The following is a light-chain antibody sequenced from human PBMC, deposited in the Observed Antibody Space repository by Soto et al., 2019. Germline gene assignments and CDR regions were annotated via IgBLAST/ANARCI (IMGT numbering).Light chain of an antibody. CDR3: QQRSNWPLT. Sequence: EIVLTQSPGTLSLSPGERATLSCRASQSVSSYLAWYQQKPGQAPRLLIYDASNRATGIPARFSGSGSGTDFTLTISSLEPEHFAVYYCQQRSNWPLTFGPGTKRDIK. V-gene: IGKV3-11*01. CDR2: DAS. CDR1: QSVSSY. J-gene: IGKJ3*01.